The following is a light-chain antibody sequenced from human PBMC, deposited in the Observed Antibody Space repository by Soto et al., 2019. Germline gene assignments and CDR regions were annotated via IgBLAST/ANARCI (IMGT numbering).Light chain of an antibody. J-gene: IGKJ4*01. CDR3: QQYYSLPLT. V-gene: IGKV4-1*01. CDR1: QSILYTFKNKTY. Sequence: ILMMQSPDSLSVSLGERATINCKSSQSILYTFKNKTYLAWYQHKSGQPPKLLFYWASTRESGVPDRFSGSGSETDFTLTIRNLQAEDVAVYYCQQYYSLPLTFGGGTKVDIK. CDR2: WAS.